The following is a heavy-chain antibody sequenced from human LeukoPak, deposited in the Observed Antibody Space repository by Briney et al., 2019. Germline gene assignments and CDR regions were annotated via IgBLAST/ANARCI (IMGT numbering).Heavy chain of an antibody. CDR1: GFTFSDYY. V-gene: IGHV3-11*01. Sequence: PGGSLRLSCAASGFTFSDYYMSWIRQAPGKGLEWVSYISSSGSTIYYADSVKGRFTISRDNAKNSLYLQMNSLRAEDTAVYYCARDSPTYYYDSSGCDYWGQGTLVTVSS. D-gene: IGHD3-22*01. CDR3: ARDSPTYYYDSSGCDY. CDR2: ISSSGSTI. J-gene: IGHJ4*02.